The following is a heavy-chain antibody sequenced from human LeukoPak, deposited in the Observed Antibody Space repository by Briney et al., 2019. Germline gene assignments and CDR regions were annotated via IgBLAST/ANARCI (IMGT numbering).Heavy chain of an antibody. CDR1: GGSISSYY. Sequence: SETLSLTCTVSGGSISSYYWNWVRQSPGKGLEWVGDFSKDEGTRSNPSLKSRVTISVDTSKNQIFLKVNSVTAADTAVYYCARGAYYYDSSGPPEYFDLWGRGTLVTVSS. J-gene: IGHJ2*01. CDR2: FSKDEGT. CDR3: ARGAYYYDSSGPPEYFDL. D-gene: IGHD3-22*01. V-gene: IGHV4-59*01.